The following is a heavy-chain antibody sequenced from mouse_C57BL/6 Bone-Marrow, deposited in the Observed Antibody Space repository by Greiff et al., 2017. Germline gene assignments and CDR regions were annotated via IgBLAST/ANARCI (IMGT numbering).Heavy chain of an antibody. CDR3: ARNLFAY. V-gene: IGHV5-17*01. Sequence: EVMLVESGGGLVKPGGSLKLSCAASGFTFSDYGMHWVRQAPEKGLEWVAYISSGSSTIYYADTVKGRFTISRDNAKNTLFLQMTSLRSEDTAMYYCARNLFAYWGQGTLGTVSA. CDR2: ISSGSSTI. CDR1: GFTFSDYG. J-gene: IGHJ3*01.